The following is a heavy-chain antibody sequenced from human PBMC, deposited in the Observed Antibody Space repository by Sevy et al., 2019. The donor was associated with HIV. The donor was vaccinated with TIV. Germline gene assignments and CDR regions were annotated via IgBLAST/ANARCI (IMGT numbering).Heavy chain of an antibody. V-gene: IGHV5-51*01. CDR1: GYRFTSYW. J-gene: IGHJ4*02. CDR3: ARRFYDSTGYPQYFFDH. Sequence: GESLKLSCRGSGYRFTSYWIAWVRQVPGKGLEWMGIIYPDDSDVRYSPSLQGQVTISVDKSISTAYLQWRSLEASDTAMYFCARRFYDSTGYPQYFFDHWGQGTLVTVSS. D-gene: IGHD3-22*01. CDR2: IYPDDSDV.